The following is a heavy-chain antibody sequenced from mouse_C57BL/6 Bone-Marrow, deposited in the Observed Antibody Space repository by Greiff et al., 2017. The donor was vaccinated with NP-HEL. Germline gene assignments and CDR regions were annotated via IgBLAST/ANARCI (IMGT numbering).Heavy chain of an antibody. CDR2: ISSGGSYT. CDR1: GFTFSSYG. J-gene: IGHJ4*01. CDR3: ARHRWLGYYAMDY. Sequence: EVQGVESGGDLVKPGGSLKLSCAASGFTFSSYGMSWVRQTPDKRLEWVATISSGGSYTYYPDSVKGRFTISRDNAKNTLYLQMSSLKSEDTAMYYCARHRWLGYYAMDYWGQGTSVTVSS. D-gene: IGHD2-3*01. V-gene: IGHV5-6*01.